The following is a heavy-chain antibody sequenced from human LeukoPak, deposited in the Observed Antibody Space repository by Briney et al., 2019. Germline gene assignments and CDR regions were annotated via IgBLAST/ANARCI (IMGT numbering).Heavy chain of an antibody. J-gene: IGHJ6*04. CDR3: AELGITMIGGV. Sequence: GGSLRLSCAASGFTFSSYEMNWVRQAPGKGLEWVSYISNSGSTIYYADSVKGRFTISRDNAKNSLYLQMNSLRAEDTAVYYCAELGITMIGGVWGKGTTVTISS. D-gene: IGHD3-10*02. CDR2: ISNSGSTI. V-gene: IGHV3-48*03. CDR1: GFTFSSYE.